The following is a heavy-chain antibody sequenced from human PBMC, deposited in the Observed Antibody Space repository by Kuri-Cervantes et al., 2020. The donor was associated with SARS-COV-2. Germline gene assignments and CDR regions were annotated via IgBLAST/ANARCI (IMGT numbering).Heavy chain of an antibody. Sequence: GESLKISCAASGFTFSSCSMNWVRQAPGKGLEWVSSISSSSSYIYYADSVKGRFTISRDNAKNSLYLQMNSLRAEDTAVCYCARGKDIVVVPAAIRYYYYYYMDVWGKGTTVTVSS. D-gene: IGHD2-2*02. CDR1: GFTFSSCS. V-gene: IGHV3-21*01. CDR2: ISSSSSYI. J-gene: IGHJ6*03. CDR3: ARGKDIVVVPAAIRYYYYYYMDV.